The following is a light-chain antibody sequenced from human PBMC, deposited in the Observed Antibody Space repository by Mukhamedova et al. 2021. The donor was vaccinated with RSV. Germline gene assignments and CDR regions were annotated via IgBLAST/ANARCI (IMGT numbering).Light chain of an antibody. CDR3: QQYKTWPPEFT. J-gene: IGKJ3*01. V-gene: IGKV3-15*01. Sequence: GQAPRLLVYGASNRAAGVPARFSGSGSGSEFTLTISSLQSEDFAIYYCQQYKTWPPEFTFGPGTQVHIK. CDR2: GAS.